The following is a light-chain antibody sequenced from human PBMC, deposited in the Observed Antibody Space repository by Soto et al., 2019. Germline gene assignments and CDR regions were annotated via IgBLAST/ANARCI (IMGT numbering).Light chain of an antibody. Sequence: QSALTQPASVSGSPGQSITISCTGTSSDVGAYNFVSCYQHHPGTAPKLMIYEVSNRPSGASNRFSGSKSGNTASLTISGLQTEDEADYYCYSYRGSNAWVFGGGTKLTVL. CDR2: EVS. V-gene: IGLV2-14*01. CDR1: SSDVGAYNF. CDR3: YSYRGSNAWV. J-gene: IGLJ3*02.